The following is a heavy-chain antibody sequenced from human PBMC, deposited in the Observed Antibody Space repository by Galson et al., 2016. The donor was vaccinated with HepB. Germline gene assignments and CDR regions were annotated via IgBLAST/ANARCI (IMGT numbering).Heavy chain of an antibody. V-gene: IGHV3-33*06. D-gene: IGHD2-2*01. J-gene: IGHJ6*04. CDR3: VQGSTAPAV. Sequence: SLRLSCAASGFTFSSYGMHWVRQAPGKGLEWAAVIWFHGNIKYYADSVKGRFIISRDNTKNTLSLQMNSLRAEDTAVYYCVQGSTAPAVWGKGTTVTFSS. CDR2: IWFHGNIK. CDR1: GFTFSSYG.